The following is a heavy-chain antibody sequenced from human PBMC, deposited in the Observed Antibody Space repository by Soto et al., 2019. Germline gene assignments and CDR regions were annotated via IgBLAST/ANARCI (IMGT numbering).Heavy chain of an antibody. V-gene: IGHV1-2*02. CDR3: ARKLELRGSYYYYYDMDV. D-gene: IGHD1-7*01. CDR1: GYTFTDYY. CDR2: INPNSGGT. Sequence: ASVKVSCKASGYTFTDYYMHWVRQAPGQGLEWMGWINPNSGGTNYAQKFQGRVTMTRDTSISTAYMELSRLRSDDTAVYYCARKLELRGSYYYYYDMDVWGRGTTVTV. J-gene: IGHJ6*04.